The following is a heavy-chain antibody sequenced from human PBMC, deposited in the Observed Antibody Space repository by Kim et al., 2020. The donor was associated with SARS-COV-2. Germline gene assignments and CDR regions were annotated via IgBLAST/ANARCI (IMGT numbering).Heavy chain of an antibody. J-gene: IGHJ4*02. D-gene: IGHD3-9*01. Sequence: GGSLRLSCAASGFTFSSYSMNWVRQAPGKGLEWVSYIGNGGSCIYYADSVKGRFTISRDNAENSVYLQMNSLRAEDTAVYYCARAISQAVDSWGQGTLVTVSS. V-gene: IGHV3-21*01. CDR3: ARAISQAVDS. CDR2: IGNGGSCI. CDR1: GFTFSSYS.